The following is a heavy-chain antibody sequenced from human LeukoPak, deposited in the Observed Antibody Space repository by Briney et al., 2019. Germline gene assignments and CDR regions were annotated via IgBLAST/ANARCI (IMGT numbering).Heavy chain of an antibody. CDR3: ARSAAAEDY. CDR1: GLTVTSNY. D-gene: IGHD6-13*01. V-gene: IGHV3-53*01. J-gene: IGHJ4*02. CDR2: IYIDGTT. Sequence: GGSLRLSCAASGLTVTSNYMSWVRQAPGKGLEYVSVIYIDGTTYYAESVRGRFTISRDNSKNTLYLQMNSLRVEDTAVYYCARSAAAEDYWGQGTLVTVSS.